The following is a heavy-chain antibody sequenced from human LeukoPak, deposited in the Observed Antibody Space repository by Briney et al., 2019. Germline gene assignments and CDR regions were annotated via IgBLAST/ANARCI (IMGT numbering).Heavy chain of an antibody. J-gene: IGHJ4*02. V-gene: IGHV4-59*01. CDR3: ARGVYIAAAQYAY. D-gene: IGHD6-13*01. CDR1: GGSISSYY. CDR2: IYYSGST. Sequence: SETLSLTCTVSGGSISSYYWSWIRQPPGKGLEWIGYIYYSGSTNYNPSLKRRVTISVDTSKNQFSLKLSSVTAADTAVYYCARGVYIAAAQYAYWGQGTLVTVSS.